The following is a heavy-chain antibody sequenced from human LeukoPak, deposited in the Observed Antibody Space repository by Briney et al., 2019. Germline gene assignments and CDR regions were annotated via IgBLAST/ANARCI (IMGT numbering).Heavy chain of an antibody. CDR2: ISGSGGST. CDR3: AFDSSGWPFDY. V-gene: IGHV3-23*01. Sequence: GGSLRLSCAASGVTFSSYAMSWVRQAPGKGLEWVSAISGSGGSTYYADSVKGRFTISRDNSKNTLYLQMNSLRAEDTAVYYCAFDSSGWPFDYWGQGTLVTVSS. J-gene: IGHJ4*02. D-gene: IGHD6-19*01. CDR1: GVTFSSYA.